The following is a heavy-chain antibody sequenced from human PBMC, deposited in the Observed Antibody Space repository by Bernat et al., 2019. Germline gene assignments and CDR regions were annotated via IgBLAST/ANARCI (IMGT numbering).Heavy chain of an antibody. Sequence: QVQLVQSGAEVKKPGSSVKVSCKASGGTFSSYAISWVRQAPGQGLEWMGGIIPIFGTANYAQKFQGRVTITADKSTTTAYMELSSLRSEDTAVYYCARDQAAAGSPGGWFDPWGQGTLVTVSS. J-gene: IGHJ5*02. CDR3: ARDQAAAGSPGGWFDP. CDR1: GGTFSSYA. V-gene: IGHV1-69*06. D-gene: IGHD6-13*01. CDR2: IIPIFGTA.